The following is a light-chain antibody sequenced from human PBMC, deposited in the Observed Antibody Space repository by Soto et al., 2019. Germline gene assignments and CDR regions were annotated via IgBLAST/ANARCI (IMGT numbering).Light chain of an antibody. CDR1: QSVLYSSNNKNY. CDR2: WAS. Sequence: DIVMTQSPDSLAVSLGERATINCKSSQSVLYSSNNKNYLAWYQQKPGQPPKLLIYWASTRESGVPDRFSGSGSGTDFTLTIISLQAEDVAVYYCQQYYRPWTFGQGPKVEIK. J-gene: IGKJ1*01. V-gene: IGKV4-1*01. CDR3: QQYYRPWT.